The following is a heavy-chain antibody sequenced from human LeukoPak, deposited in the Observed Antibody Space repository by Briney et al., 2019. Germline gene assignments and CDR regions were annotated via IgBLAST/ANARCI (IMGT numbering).Heavy chain of an antibody. V-gene: IGHV3-23*01. Sequence: PGGSLRLSCAASGFTFSSYAMGWVRQAPGKGLEWVSAISGSGGSTYYADSVKGRFTISRDNSKNTLYLQMNSLRAEDTAVYYCARGAAVPAAMQGYFDYWGQGTLVTVSS. CDR2: ISGSGGST. CDR3: ARGAAVPAAMQGYFDY. J-gene: IGHJ4*02. CDR1: GFTFSSYA. D-gene: IGHD2-2*01.